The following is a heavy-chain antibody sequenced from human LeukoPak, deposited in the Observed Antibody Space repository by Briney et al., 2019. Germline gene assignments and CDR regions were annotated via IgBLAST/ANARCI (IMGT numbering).Heavy chain of an antibody. V-gene: IGHV5-51*01. D-gene: IGHD4-17*01. J-gene: IGHJ6*02. Sequence: GESLRISCKASGYTFTDYWIAWVRQMPGKGLELMGVVYPDDSDTRYSPSFQGQVTISADESISTAYLQWSSLKASDTAMYYCASQLTTVTTSSGYYYYGMDVWGQGTTVTVSS. CDR2: VYPDDSDT. CDR3: ASQLTTVTTSSGYYYYGMDV. CDR1: GYTFTDYW.